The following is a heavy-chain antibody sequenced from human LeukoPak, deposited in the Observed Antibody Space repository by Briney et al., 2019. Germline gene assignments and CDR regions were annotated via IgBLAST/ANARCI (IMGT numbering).Heavy chain of an antibody. CDR1: GDSISSGVYY. Sequence: SQTLSLTCTVSGDSISSGVYYWSWLRQHPGTGLEWIGYIYYSGSTYYNPSLKSRVTISVDTSKNQFSLKLSSVTAADTAVYYCARSYYDSSGYYPGAEYFQHWGQGTLVTVSS. CDR3: ARSYYDSSGYYPGAEYFQH. D-gene: IGHD3-22*01. J-gene: IGHJ1*01. CDR2: IYYSGST. V-gene: IGHV4-31*03.